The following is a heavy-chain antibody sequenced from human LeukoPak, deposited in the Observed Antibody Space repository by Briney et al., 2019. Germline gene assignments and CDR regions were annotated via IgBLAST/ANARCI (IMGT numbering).Heavy chain of an antibody. J-gene: IGHJ4*02. Sequence: GGSLRLSCAASGFTFSDYYMSWIRQAPGKGLEWVSYISSSSYTNYADPVKGRFTISRDNAKNSLYLQMNSLRAEDTAVYYCARFFPTVTTTYDYWGQGTLVTVSS. CDR3: ARFFPTVTTTYDY. D-gene: IGHD4-17*01. CDR1: GFTFSDYY. CDR2: ISSSSYT. V-gene: IGHV3-11*06.